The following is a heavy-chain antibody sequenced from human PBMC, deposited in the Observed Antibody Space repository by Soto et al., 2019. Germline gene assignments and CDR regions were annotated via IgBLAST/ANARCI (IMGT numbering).Heavy chain of an antibody. CDR1: GFTFSDHY. D-gene: IGHD1-26*01. Sequence: EVQLVASGGGLVQPGGSLRLSCAASGFTFSDHYMDWVRQAPGKGLEWVGRTRNKANSYTTEYAASVKGRFTISRDDSKNSLYLQMNSLKTEDTAVYYCASVIVGATTVSYWGQGTLVTVSS. CDR2: TRNKANSYTT. J-gene: IGHJ4*02. CDR3: ASVIVGATTVSY. V-gene: IGHV3-72*01.